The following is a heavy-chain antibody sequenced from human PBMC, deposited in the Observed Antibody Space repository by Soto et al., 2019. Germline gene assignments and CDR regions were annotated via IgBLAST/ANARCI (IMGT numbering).Heavy chain of an antibody. CDR1: GGSISSSSYY. J-gene: IGHJ5*02. Sequence: SETLSLTCTVSGGSISSSSYYWGWIRQPPGKGLEWIGSIYYSGSTYYNPSLKSRVTISVDTSKNQFSLKLSSVTAADTAVYYCARYYDFWSGYFFYLEEDNWFDPWGQGTLVTVSS. CDR2: IYYSGST. CDR3: ARYYDFWSGYFFYLEEDNWFDP. V-gene: IGHV4-39*01. D-gene: IGHD3-3*01.